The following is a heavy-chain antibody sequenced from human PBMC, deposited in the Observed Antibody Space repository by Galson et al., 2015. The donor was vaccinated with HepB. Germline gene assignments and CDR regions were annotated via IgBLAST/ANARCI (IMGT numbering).Heavy chain of an antibody. CDR2: TYYRSKWYN. Sequence: CAISGDSVSSNSAAWNWIRQSPSRGLEWLGRTYYRSKWYNDYAVSVKSRITINPDTSKNQFSLQLNSVTPEDTAVYYCARDLYEWLRTYYYYGMDVWGQGTTVTVSS. D-gene: IGHD5-12*01. V-gene: IGHV6-1*01. CDR1: GDSVSSNSAA. CDR3: ARDLYEWLRTYYYYGMDV. J-gene: IGHJ6*02.